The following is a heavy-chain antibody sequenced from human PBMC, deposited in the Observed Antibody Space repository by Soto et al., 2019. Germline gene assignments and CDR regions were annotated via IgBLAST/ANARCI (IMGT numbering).Heavy chain of an antibody. V-gene: IGHV3-30*18. CDR3: AKDPLGGYSYVDFDY. D-gene: IGHD5-18*01. CDR2: ISYDGSNK. J-gene: IGHJ4*02. CDR1: GFTFSSYG. Sequence: QVQLVESGGGVVQPGRSLRLSCAASGFTFSSYGMHWVRQAPGKGLEWVAVISYDGSNKYYADSVKGRFTISRDNSKNTLYLQMNSLRAEDTAVYYCAKDPLGGYSYVDFDYWGQGTLVTVSS.